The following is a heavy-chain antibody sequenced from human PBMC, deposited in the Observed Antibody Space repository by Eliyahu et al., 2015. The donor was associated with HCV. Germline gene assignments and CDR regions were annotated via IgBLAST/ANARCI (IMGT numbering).Heavy chain of an antibody. D-gene: IGHD5-18*01. CDR1: GGSISRYY. Sequence: QVQLQESGPGLVKPSETLSLTCTVSGGSISRYYWSWIRQPPGKGLEWIGYTYYRGSTKYNPSLKRRVTISVDTSKNQFSLKLSSVTAADTAVYYCARGYEVRDGMDVWGQGTALTVSS. CDR3: ARGYEVRDGMDV. J-gene: IGHJ6*02. V-gene: IGHV4-59*01. CDR2: TYYRGST.